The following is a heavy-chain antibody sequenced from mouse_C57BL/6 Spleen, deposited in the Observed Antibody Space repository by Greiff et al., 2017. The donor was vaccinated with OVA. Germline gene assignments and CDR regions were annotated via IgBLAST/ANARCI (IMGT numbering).Heavy chain of an antibody. CDR1: GFTFSDAW. Sequence: EVKVEESGGGLVQPGGSMKLSCAASGFTFSDAWMDWVRQSPEKGLEWVAEIRNKANNHATYYAESVKGRFTISRDDSKSSVYLQMNSLRAEDTGIYYCTSTQLGGYAMDYWGQGTSVTVSS. CDR2: IRNKANNHAT. CDR3: TSTQLGGYAMDY. D-gene: IGHD4-1*02. V-gene: IGHV6-6*01. J-gene: IGHJ4*01.